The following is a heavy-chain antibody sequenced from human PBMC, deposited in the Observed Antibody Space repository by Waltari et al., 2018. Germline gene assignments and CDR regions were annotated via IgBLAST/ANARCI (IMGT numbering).Heavy chain of an antibody. CDR1: GGSIGSSSYY. CDR2: IYYSGST. V-gene: IGHV4-39*01. CDR3: ARSVTNTAYYMDV. J-gene: IGHJ6*03. D-gene: IGHD5-18*01. Sequence: QLQLQESGPGLVKPSETLSLTCTVSGGSIGSSSYYWGWIRQPPGKGLEWIGSIYYSGSTYYNPSLKSRVTISVDTSKNQFSLKLSSVTAADTAVYYCARSVTNTAYYMDVWGKGTTVTVSS.